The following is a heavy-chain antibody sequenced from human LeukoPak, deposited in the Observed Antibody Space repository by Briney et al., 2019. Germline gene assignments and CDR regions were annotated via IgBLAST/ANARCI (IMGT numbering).Heavy chain of an antibody. V-gene: IGHV3-23*01. CDR1: GFTFSSYA. D-gene: IGHD3-3*01. CDR2: ISGRGGST. CDR3: AKDLRFLERLFPNFDY. J-gene: IGHJ4*02. Sequence: PGGSLRLSCAASGFTFSSYAMSWVRQAPGKGLAWVSAISGRGGSTYYADSVKGRFTISRDNSKNTLYLQMNSLRAEDTAVYYCAKDLRFLERLFPNFDYWGQGTLVTVSS.